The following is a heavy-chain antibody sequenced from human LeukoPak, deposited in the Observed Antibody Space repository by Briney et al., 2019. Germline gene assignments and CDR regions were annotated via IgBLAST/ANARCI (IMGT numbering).Heavy chain of an antibody. D-gene: IGHD2-15*01. J-gene: IGHJ4*02. Sequence: SCKASGFTFSSYAMSWVRQAPGKGLEWVSAISGSGGSTYYADSVKGRFTISRDNSKNTLYLQMNSLRAEDTAVYYCAKVVDHGYSDYWGQGTLVTVSS. CDR2: ISGSGGST. CDR1: GFTFSSYA. V-gene: IGHV3-23*01. CDR3: AKVVDHGYSDY.